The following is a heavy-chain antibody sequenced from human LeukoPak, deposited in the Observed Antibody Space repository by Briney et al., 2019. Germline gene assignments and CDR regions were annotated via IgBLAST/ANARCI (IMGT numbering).Heavy chain of an antibody. D-gene: IGHD5-12*01. CDR2: IRSDGTNK. Sequence: PGGSLRLSCAASGFTFSRHVMHWVRQAPGKGLEWVAFIRSDGTNKDYAGSLKGRFIISRDNPKNTLYLQMNSLRTEDTAVYFCASRPSDSDLRPFDYWGQGTVVTVSS. V-gene: IGHV3-30*02. J-gene: IGHJ4*02. CDR1: GFTFSRHV. CDR3: ASRPSDSDLRPFDY.